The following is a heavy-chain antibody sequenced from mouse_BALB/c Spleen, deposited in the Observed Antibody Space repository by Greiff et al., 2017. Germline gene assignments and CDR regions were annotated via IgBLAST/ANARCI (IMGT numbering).Heavy chain of an antibody. J-gene: IGHJ4*01. CDR3: TRCHPYAMDY. CDR1: GYSFTSYW. Sequence: VKLVESGPQLVRPGASVKISCKASGYSFTSYWMHWVKQRPGQGLEWIGMIDPADSETRLNQKFKDKATLTVDKSSSTAYMQLSSPTSEDSAVYYVTRCHPYAMDYWGQGTSVTVSS. CDR2: IDPADSET. V-gene: IGHV1S127*01.